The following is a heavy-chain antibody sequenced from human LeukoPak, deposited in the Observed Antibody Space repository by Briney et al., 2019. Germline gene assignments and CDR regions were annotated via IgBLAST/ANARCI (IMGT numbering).Heavy chain of an antibody. V-gene: IGHV4-59*11. CDR1: GGSISSHY. CDR3: ARGVAYYDFWSGYYPSGWFDP. D-gene: IGHD3-3*01. J-gene: IGHJ5*02. CDR2: IYYSGST. Sequence: PSETLSLTCTVSGGSISSHYWSWIRQPPGKGLEWIGYIYYSGSTNYNPSLKSRVTISVDTSKNQFSLKLSSVTAADTAVYYCARGVAYYDFWSGYYPSGWFDPWGQGTLVTVSS.